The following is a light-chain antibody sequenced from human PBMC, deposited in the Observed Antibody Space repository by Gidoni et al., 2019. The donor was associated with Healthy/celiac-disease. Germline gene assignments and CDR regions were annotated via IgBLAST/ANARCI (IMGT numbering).Light chain of an antibody. V-gene: IGKV3-15*01. Sequence: EIVMTQSPATLSVSPGERATLSCRASQRVSSNLAWYQQKPGQAPRLLIDGASTRATGIPARFSGSGSGTEFTLTISSLQSEDFAVYYCQQYNNWRTFGQGTKLEIK. CDR1: QRVSSN. J-gene: IGKJ2*02. CDR3: QQYNNWRT. CDR2: GAS.